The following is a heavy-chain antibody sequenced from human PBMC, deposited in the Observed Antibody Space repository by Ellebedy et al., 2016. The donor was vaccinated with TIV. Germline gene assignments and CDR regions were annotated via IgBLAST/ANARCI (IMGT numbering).Heavy chain of an antibody. D-gene: IGHD1-7*01. V-gene: IGHV1-69*13. CDR3: ARAYYWNFVFYYQMDV. Sequence: SVKVSCXTSGNTFNNYAITWVRQAPGQGLEWMGGIIPTLNMTNYAKKFQGRVTMRPDESTKTVYMELSSLISEDTAVYYCARAYYWNFVFYYQMDVWGQGTTVTVSS. CDR2: IIPTLNMT. CDR1: GNTFNNYA. J-gene: IGHJ6*02.